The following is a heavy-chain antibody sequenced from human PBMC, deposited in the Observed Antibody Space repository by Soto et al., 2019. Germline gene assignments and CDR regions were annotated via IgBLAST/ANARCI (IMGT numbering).Heavy chain of an antibody. CDR2: IVVGSGNT. V-gene: IGHV1-58*02. Sequence: ASVKVSCNASGFTFTSSAMQWVRQARGQRLEWIGWIVVGSGNTNYAQKFQERVTITRDMSTSTAYMELSSLRSEDTAVYYCAAARHSGYDYDFDYWGQGTLVTVSS. CDR3: AAARHSGYDYDFDY. CDR1: GFTFTSSA. J-gene: IGHJ4*02. D-gene: IGHD5-12*01.